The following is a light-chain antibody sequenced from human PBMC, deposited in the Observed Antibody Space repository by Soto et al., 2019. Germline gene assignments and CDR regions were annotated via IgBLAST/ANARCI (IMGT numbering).Light chain of an antibody. CDR3: QQYGSSPPT. CDR2: GAS. J-gene: IGKJ1*01. Sequence: EIVLTQSPGTLSLSPGERATLSCRASQSVSSNYLAWYQRKPGQAPRLLIYGASSRATGIPDRFSGSGSGTDFTLTITRLEREDFAVYYCQQYGSSPPTFGQGTKVEIK. CDR1: QSVSSNY. V-gene: IGKV3-20*01.